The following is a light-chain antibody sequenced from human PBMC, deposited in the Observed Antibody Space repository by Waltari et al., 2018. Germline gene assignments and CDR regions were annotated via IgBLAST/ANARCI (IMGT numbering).Light chain of an antibody. CDR3: QQYGSSPYS. V-gene: IGKV3-20*01. CDR2: GAS. Sequence: EIVLTQSPGTLSLSAGERATLSCKASQTLNNNYLAWYQQKPGQSPRLLIFGASKRATGIPDRFSGSWSGTDFTLTISRLVTEDFAMYYCQQYGSSPYSFGQGARVEIK. CDR1: QTLNNNY. J-gene: IGKJ2*01.